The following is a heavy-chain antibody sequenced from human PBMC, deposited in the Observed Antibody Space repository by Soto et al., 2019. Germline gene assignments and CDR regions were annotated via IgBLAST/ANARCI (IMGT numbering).Heavy chain of an antibody. D-gene: IGHD2-2*01. CDR3: ASLDRYSSPSCRPY. J-gene: IGHJ4*02. V-gene: IGHV4-39*01. CDR2: MYYSGST. Sequence: QLQLQESGPGLVKPSETLSLTCTVSGGSISSSPYYWGWIRQPPGKGLERIGRMYYSGSTYSNPSPKSRVPISVVTSKNQFSLKLTSVTAADTAVYYCASLDRYSSPSCRPYWGQGTLVTVSS. CDR1: GGSISSSPYY.